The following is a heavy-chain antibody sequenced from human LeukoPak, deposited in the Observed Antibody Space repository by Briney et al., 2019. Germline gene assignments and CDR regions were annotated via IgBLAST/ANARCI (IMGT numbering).Heavy chain of an antibody. CDR2: IKQGGSEK. D-gene: IGHD2-15*01. Sequence: PGGSLRLSCSASGFSFGNYAMYWVRQAPGKGLEWVANIKQGGSEKYYVDSVKGRFTISRDNAKNSLYLQMNSLRAEDTAVYYCARDFGLRCSGGTCYWVYYYGMDVWGKGTTVTVSS. V-gene: IGHV3-7*03. CDR1: GFSFGNYA. CDR3: ARDFGLRCSGGTCYWVYYYGMDV. J-gene: IGHJ6*04.